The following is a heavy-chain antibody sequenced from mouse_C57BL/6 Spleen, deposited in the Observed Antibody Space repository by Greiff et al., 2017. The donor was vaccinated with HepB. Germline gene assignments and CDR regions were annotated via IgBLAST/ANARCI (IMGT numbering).Heavy chain of an antibody. J-gene: IGHJ4*01. CDR3: AIDLAYAMDY. D-gene: IGHD2-10*02. CDR2: ISYDGSN. Sequence: EVQVVESGPGLVKPSQSLSLTCSVTGYSITSGYYWNWIRQFPGNKLEWMGYISYDGSNNYNPSLKNRISITRDTSKNQFFLKLNSVTTEDTATYYCAIDLAYAMDYWGQGTSVTVSS. V-gene: IGHV3-6*01. CDR1: GYSITSGYY.